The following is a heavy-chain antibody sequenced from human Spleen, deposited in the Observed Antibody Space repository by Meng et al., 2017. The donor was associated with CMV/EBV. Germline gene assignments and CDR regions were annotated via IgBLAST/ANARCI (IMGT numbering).Heavy chain of an antibody. D-gene: IGHD2-2*02. CDR1: GFSFSRSW. Sequence: LSLTCAASGFSFSRSWMTWVRQAPGKGLEWVANINQDGSEKSYVDSVKGRLTISRDNAENSLYLQMNSLRAEDTAVYYCARGGGCTTTICHTTPAFDYWGQGTLVTVSS. CDR2: INQDGSEK. V-gene: IGHV3-7*01. CDR3: ARGGGCTTTICHTTPAFDY. J-gene: IGHJ4*02.